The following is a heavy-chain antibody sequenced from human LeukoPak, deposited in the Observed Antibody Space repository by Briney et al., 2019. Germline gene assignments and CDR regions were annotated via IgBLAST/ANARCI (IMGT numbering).Heavy chain of an antibody. J-gene: IGHJ4*02. CDR2: ISYDGSNK. D-gene: IGHD3-10*01. Sequence: GRSLRLSCAASGFTFSNYAMHWVRQAPGKGLEWVALISYDGSNKYYSDSVKGRFTISRDNSKNTLYLQMNSLRDEDTAIYYCARDLGKMVRGVFDYWGQGTLVTVSS. CDR3: ARDLGKMVRGVFDY. V-gene: IGHV3-30-3*01. CDR1: GFTFSNYA.